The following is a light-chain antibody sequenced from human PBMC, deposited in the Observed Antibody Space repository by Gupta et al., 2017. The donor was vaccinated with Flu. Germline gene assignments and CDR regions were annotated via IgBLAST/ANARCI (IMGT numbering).Light chain of an antibody. CDR2: AAS. CDR3: KQANSLPAIT. V-gene: IGKV1D-12*01. CDR1: QGITTW. J-gene: IGKJ5*01. Sequence: SVSASVGDRVTITCRASQGITTWLAGYQQKPGKAPKVLIYAASTLQSGVPSRGSGSGSGTEFTLKISSLQPEDFATYYCKQANSLPAITFGQGTRLGIK.